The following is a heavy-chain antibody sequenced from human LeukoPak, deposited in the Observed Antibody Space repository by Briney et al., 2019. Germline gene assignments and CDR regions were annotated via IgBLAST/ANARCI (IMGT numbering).Heavy chain of an antibody. CDR3: SRDRSYGGNLDY. Sequence: ASVTVSCKASGYTFTSYGISWVRQAPGKGLEWMGWISGYNGSTNYAQKLQGRVTMTTDTSTSTVYMELRSLRSDDTAVYYCSRDRSYGGNLDYWGQGTLVTVSS. CDR2: ISGYNGST. D-gene: IGHD4-23*01. CDR1: GYTFTSYG. V-gene: IGHV1-18*01. J-gene: IGHJ4*02.